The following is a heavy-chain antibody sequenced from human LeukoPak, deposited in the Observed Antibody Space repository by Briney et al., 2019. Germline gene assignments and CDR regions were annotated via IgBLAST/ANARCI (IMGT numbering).Heavy chain of an antibody. V-gene: IGHV3-15*01. J-gene: IGHJ4*02. CDR1: GFTFNKAW. CDR2: IKSKTDGGTT. CDR3: TTEENYKFDY. Sequence: GGSLRLSCAASGFTFNKAWMSWVRQAPGKGLEWVGRIKSKTDGGTTDYAAPVKGRFTISRDDSKNTLYVQMNSLKTEDTAVYYCTTEENYKFDYWGQGTLVTVSS. D-gene: IGHD1-7*01.